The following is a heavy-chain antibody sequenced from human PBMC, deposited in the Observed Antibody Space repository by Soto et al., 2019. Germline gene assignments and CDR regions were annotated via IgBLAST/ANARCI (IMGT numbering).Heavy chain of an antibody. D-gene: IGHD6-25*01. CDR2: LNPDTGNT. J-gene: IGHJ3*01. V-gene: IGHV1-3*01. Sequence: QVQLVQSGAELKKPGASVNISCKASGFTFSDNLINWVRQAPGQGLAWMRWLNPDTGNTRYSETFQGRVTISRHSSASIAYLELSHLANGDTALYFCAMDRHSGGRRVNDAFDVWGQGTMLTVSS. CDR1: GFTFSDNL. CDR3: AMDRHSGGRRVNDAFDV.